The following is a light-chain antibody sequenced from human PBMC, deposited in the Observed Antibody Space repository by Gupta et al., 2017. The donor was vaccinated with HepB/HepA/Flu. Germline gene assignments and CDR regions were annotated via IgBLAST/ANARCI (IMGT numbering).Light chain of an antibody. CDR2: WAS. V-gene: IGKV4-1*01. CDR3: QLATSKETYT. J-gene: IGKJ2*01. CDR1: RSRCDASKNKDY. Sequence: DIMLTQSPDPPAGSLGERVTITCTASRSRCDASKNKDYLEWYQQKGGQSPTLLIYWASTRECGVAGGFSGSGCGKNFTLTISGRQAEDVAVYYCQLATSKETYTFGQGTRLEIK.